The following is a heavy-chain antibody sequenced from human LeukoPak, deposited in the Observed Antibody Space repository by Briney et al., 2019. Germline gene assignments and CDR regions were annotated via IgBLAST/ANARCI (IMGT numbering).Heavy chain of an antibody. CDR3: AREGPTGTTSGWFDP. D-gene: IGHD1-1*01. CDR1: GGSISSSSYY. J-gene: IGHJ5*02. CDR2: IYYSGST. V-gene: IGHV4-61*01. Sequence: PSETLSLTCTVSGGSISSSSYYWGWIRQPPGKGLEWIGYIYYSGSTNYNPSLKSRVTISVDTSKNQFSLKLRAVTAADTAVYYCAREGPTGTTSGWFDPWGQGTLVTVSS.